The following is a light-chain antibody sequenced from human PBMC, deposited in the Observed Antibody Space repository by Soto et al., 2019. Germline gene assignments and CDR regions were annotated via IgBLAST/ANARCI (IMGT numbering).Light chain of an antibody. CDR1: QSVSSY. Sequence: EIVLTQSPATLSLSPGERATLSCRASQSVSSYLAWYQQKPGQAPSLLIYDASNRATGIPARFSGSGSGTDFPLTISSLEPEDFAVYYCQQRSNWPPWTFGQETKVDIK. CDR3: QQRSNWPPWT. J-gene: IGKJ1*01. CDR2: DAS. V-gene: IGKV3-11*01.